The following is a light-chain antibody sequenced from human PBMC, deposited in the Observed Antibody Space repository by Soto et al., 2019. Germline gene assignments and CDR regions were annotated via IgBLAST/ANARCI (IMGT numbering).Light chain of an antibody. CDR3: NSYTSSSTYV. J-gene: IGLJ1*01. Sequence: QSVLTQPASVSGSLGQSITISCTGTTSDVGRYNYVSWYQQHPGKAPKLIIYDVSNRPSGVSNRFSGSKSGNTASLTISWLQAEDEADYYCNSYTSSSTYVFGTGTRSPS. CDR1: TSDVGRYNY. CDR2: DVS. V-gene: IGLV2-14*01.